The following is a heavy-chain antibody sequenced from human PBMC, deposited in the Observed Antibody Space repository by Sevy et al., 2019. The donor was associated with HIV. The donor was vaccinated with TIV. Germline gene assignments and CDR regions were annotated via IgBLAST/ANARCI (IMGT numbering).Heavy chain of an antibody. CDR2: INSKSGGT. CDR3: ANHTSFLLAS. V-gene: IGHV1-2*02. CDR1: GFTFTGHH. J-gene: IGHJ5*02. Sequence: ASVKVSCKTSGFTFTGHHLHWVRQAPGHGLEWLGWINSKSGGTNYAQNFQGRVILTSDTSLSTANMELTSLRPDDTAIYYCANHTSFLLASWGQGTLVTVSS.